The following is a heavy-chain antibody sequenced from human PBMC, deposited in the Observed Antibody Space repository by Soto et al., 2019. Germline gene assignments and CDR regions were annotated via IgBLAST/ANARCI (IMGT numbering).Heavy chain of an antibody. Sequence: QLQLQESGPGLVKPSETLSLTCTVSGGSISSSSYYWGWIRQPPGKGLEWIGSIYYSGSTYYNPSLKSRVTIPVDTSKNQFSLKLSSVTAADTAVYYCARRVLFYSSSSWFDYWGQGTLVTVSS. CDR2: IYYSGST. V-gene: IGHV4-39*01. D-gene: IGHD6-6*01. CDR1: GGSISSSSYY. J-gene: IGHJ4*02. CDR3: ARRVLFYSSSSWFDY.